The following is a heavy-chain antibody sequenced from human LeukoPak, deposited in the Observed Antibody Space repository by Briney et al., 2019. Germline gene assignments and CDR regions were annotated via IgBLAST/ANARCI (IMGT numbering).Heavy chain of an antibody. D-gene: IGHD3-10*01. CDR2: INSDGSST. CDR3: AKEAWFGELSDYVDV. CDR1: GFTFSGYW. J-gene: IGHJ6*03. Sequence: PGGSLRLSCAASGFTFSGYWMHWVRQAPGKGLVWVSRINSDGSSTTYADSVKGRFTISRDNSKNTLYLQMNSLRAEDTAVYYCAKEAWFGELSDYVDVWGKGTTVTISS. V-gene: IGHV3-74*01.